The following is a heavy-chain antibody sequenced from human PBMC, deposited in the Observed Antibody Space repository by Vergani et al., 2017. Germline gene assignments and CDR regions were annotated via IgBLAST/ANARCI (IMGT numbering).Heavy chain of an antibody. Sequence: EVQLVESGGGLVQPGGSLRLSCAASGFTFSSDWMSWVRQAPGKGLEWVANIKQDGSEKYYVDSVKGRFTISRDNAKNSLYLQMNSLRAEDTAVYYCARDRQQWLEPVLDYWGQGTLVTVSS. CDR2: IKQDGSEK. D-gene: IGHD6-19*01. CDR3: ARDRQQWLEPVLDY. J-gene: IGHJ4*02. CDR1: GFTFSSDW. V-gene: IGHV3-7*01.